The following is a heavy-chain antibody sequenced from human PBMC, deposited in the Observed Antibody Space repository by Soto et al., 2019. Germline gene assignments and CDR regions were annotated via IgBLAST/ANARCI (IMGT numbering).Heavy chain of an antibody. D-gene: IGHD7-27*01. CDR1: GCSISSGGYY. J-gene: IGHJ6*02. Sequence: PSATXSLTCTVSGCSISSGGYYWGWIRQHPGKVPEWIGYIYYSGSTYYNPSLKSRVTISVDTSKNQFSLKLSSVTAADTAVYSCATGHLSLLARTGGYYSHYGMDVWRQGTKVTV. V-gene: IGHV4-31*03. CDR3: ATGHLSLLARTGGYYSHYGMDV. CDR2: IYYSGST.